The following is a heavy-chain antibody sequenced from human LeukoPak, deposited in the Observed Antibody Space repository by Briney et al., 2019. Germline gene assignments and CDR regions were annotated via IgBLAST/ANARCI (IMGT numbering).Heavy chain of an antibody. CDR2: INHSGST. Sequence: SETLSLTCAVYGGSFSGYYWSWIRQPPGKGLEWIGEINHSGSTNYNTSLKSRVTISVDTSKNQFSLKLSSVTAADTAVYYCARVRYYDFWSGYYSPFDYWGQGTLVTVSS. CDR3: ARVRYYDFWSGYYSPFDY. V-gene: IGHV4-34*01. CDR1: GGSFSGYY. J-gene: IGHJ4*02. D-gene: IGHD3-3*01.